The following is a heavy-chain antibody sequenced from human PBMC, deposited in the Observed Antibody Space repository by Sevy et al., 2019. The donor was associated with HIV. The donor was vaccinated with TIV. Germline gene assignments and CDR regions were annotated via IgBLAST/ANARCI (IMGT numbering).Heavy chain of an antibody. CDR1: GFTFSSYS. V-gene: IGHV3-30*18. CDR3: AKDRWGGGGCEYYYYALDV. J-gene: IGHJ6*02. CDR2: ISYDGTTK. Sequence: GGSLRLSCAASGFTFSSYSMHWVRQAPGKGLEWVAVISYDGTTKYYADSVKGRFTISRDNSKNTLYLQMNSLRDEDTGVFYRAKDRWGGGGCEYYYYALDVWGQGTTVTVSS. D-gene: IGHD2-8*02.